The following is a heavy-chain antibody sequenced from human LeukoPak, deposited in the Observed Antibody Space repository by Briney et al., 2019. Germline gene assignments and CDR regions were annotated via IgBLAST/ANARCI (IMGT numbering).Heavy chain of an antibody. CDR1: GFTFSSYA. CDR2: ISGGGGST. D-gene: IGHD2-15*01. V-gene: IGHV3-23*01. Sequence: GGSLRRSCAASGFTFSSYAMSWVRQAPGKGLEWVSTISGGGGSTYYADSVKVRFTISRDNSKNTLFLQMNSLRAEDTAVYYCAKIPGVVDYWGQGTLVIVSS. J-gene: IGHJ4*02. CDR3: AKIPGVVDY.